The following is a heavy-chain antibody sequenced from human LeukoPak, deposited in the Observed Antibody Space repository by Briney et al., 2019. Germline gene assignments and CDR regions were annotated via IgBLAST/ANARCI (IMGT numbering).Heavy chain of an antibody. Sequence: SETLSLTCTVSGGSISSNTYHWGWIRQPPGKGLEWIGSFYYSGGTFYNPSLRSRVTISGDTSKNQFSLRLSSVTAADTAVYYCARASYSYDINGWVPFDYWGQGTLVTVSS. V-gene: IGHV4-39*07. D-gene: IGHD3-22*01. J-gene: IGHJ4*02. CDR3: ARASYSYDINGWVPFDY. CDR2: FYYSGGT. CDR1: GGSISSNTYH.